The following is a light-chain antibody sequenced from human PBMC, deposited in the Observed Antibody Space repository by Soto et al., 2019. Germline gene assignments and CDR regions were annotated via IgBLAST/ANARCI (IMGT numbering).Light chain of an antibody. V-gene: IGKV3-15*01. CDR3: QGVYT. J-gene: IGKJ2*01. CDR1: QSVSSN. Sequence: EIVMTQSPATLSVSPGERATLSCRASQSVSSNLAWYQQKPGQAPRLLIYGASTRATGIPARFSGSGSGTEFTLTISSLQSEDFAVYYCQGVYTFGQGTKLEIK. CDR2: GAS.